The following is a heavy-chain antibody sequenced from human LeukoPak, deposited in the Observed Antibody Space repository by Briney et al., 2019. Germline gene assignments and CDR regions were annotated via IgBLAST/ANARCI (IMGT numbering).Heavy chain of an antibody. Sequence: GGSLRLSCAASGFTFSSYWMHWVRQAPGKGLVWVSVIYSGGSTYYADSVKGRFTISRENSKNTVYLQMNSLRPEDTAVYYCARDHSTTNYYDTSGYYYYNYHLDVWGKGTTVTVSS. D-gene: IGHD3-22*01. J-gene: IGHJ6*03. CDR1: GFTFSSYW. V-gene: IGHV3-66*02. CDR3: ARDHSTTNYYDTSGYYYYNYHLDV. CDR2: IYSGGST.